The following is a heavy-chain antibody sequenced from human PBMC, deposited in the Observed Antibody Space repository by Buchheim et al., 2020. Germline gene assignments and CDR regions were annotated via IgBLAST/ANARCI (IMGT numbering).Heavy chain of an antibody. CDR2: INHSGST. CDR3: ASETVTKYGMDV. J-gene: IGHJ6*02. Sequence: QVQLQQWGAGLLKPSETLSLTCAVYGGSFSGYYWSWIRQPPGKGLEWIGEINHSGSTNYNPSLKSQVTISVDTSKNQFSLKLSSVTAADTAVYYCASETVTKYGMDVWGQGTT. CDR1: GGSFSGYY. V-gene: IGHV4-34*01. D-gene: IGHD4-11*01.